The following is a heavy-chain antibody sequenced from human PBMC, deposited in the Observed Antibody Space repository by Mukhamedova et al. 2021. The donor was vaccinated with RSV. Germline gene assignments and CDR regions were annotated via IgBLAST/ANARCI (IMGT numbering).Heavy chain of an antibody. D-gene: IGHD1-26*01. Sequence: GEPRDYTASVKGRFTISRDDSKGTLDLQMNSLRTDDTAVYFCTTHLAATPLTAYFFDHWGQGVLVTVSS. CDR3: TTHLAATPLTAYFFDH. CDR2: GEPR. V-gene: IGHV3-15*01. J-gene: IGHJ4*02.